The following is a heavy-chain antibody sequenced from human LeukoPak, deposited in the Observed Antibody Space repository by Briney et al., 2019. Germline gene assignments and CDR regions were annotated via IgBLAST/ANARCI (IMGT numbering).Heavy chain of an antibody. Sequence: GGSLRLSCAASGFTFSSYAMSWVRQAPGKGLEWVSAISGSGGSTYYADSVKGRLTISRDNSKNTLYLQMNSLRAEDTAVYYCAKDRIHRPTNYYDSSGYYFGPYFDYWGQGTLVTVSS. CDR1: GFTFSSYA. CDR2: ISGSGGST. D-gene: IGHD3-22*01. J-gene: IGHJ4*02. CDR3: AKDRIHRPTNYYDSSGYYFGPYFDY. V-gene: IGHV3-23*01.